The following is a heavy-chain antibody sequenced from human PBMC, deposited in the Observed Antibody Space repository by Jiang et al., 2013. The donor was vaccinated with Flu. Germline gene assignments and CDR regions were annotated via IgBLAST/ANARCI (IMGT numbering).Heavy chain of an antibody. J-gene: IGHJ4*02. Sequence: GLVKPSETLSLTCTVSGGSVSSGSFYWSWIRQPPGKGLEWIGHIDNSGSTNYNPSLKSRVTMSIATSKNQFSLKLSSVTAADTAVYYCARDREMETAGYFDYWGQGTLVTVSS. V-gene: IGHV4-61*01. CDR2: IDNSGST. CDR1: GGSVSSGSFY. CDR3: ARDREMETAGYFDY. D-gene: IGHD5-24*01.